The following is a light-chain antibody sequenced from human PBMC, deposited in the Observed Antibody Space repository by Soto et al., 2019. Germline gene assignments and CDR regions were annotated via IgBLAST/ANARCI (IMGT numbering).Light chain of an antibody. CDR3: QQYSSYSLYT. V-gene: IGKV1-5*03. CDR2: KAS. J-gene: IGKJ2*01. CDR1: RTITNW. Sequence: DIQMTQSPSALSAYVGDRVTITCRASRTITNWLAWYQQKPGKAPKLLIYKASSLQSGVSSRFSGSGSGTEFTLTISSLQPDDFATYYCQQYSSYSLYTFGQGTKLEIK.